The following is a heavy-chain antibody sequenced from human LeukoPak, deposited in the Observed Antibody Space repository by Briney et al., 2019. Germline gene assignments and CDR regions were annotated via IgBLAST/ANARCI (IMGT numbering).Heavy chain of an antibody. V-gene: IGHV1-2*02. CDR2: INPNSGGT. CDR1: GYTFTGYY. CDR3: ARVGYDFWSGYYSLRAPANIDY. Sequence: ASVTVSCKASGYTFTGYYMHWVRQAPGQGLEWMGWINPNSGGTNYAQKFQGRVTMTRDTSISTAYMELSRLRSDDTAVYYCARVGYDFWSGYYSLRAPANIDYWGQGTLVTVSS. D-gene: IGHD3-3*01. J-gene: IGHJ4*02.